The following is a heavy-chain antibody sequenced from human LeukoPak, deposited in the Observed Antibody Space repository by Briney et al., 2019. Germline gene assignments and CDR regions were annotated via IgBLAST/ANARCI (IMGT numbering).Heavy chain of an antibody. D-gene: IGHD3-16*01. CDR3: ARAMSTFGGVRNYFDS. J-gene: IGHJ4*02. V-gene: IGHV3-23*01. Sequence: GGSLRLSCAASGFTFSSYAMSWVRQAPGKGLEWVSAISGSGGSTYYADSVKGRFTISRDNSKNTLYLQMNSLRAEDTAVYYCARAMSTFGGVRNYFDSWGQGTLVTVSS. CDR2: ISGSGGST. CDR1: GFTFSSYA.